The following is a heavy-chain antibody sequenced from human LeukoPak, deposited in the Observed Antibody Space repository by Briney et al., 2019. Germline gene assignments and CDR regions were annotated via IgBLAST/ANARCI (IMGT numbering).Heavy chain of an antibody. CDR3: ARGGRFGELGVDAFDI. V-gene: IGHV4-59*01. Sequence: SETLSLTCAASGGSISSYYWSWIRQPPGKGLEWIGYIYYSGSTNYNPSLKSRVTISVDTSENQFSLKLSSVTAADTAVYYCARGGRFGELGVDAFDIWGQGTMVTVSS. D-gene: IGHD3-10*01. J-gene: IGHJ3*02. CDR2: IYYSGST. CDR1: GGSISSYY.